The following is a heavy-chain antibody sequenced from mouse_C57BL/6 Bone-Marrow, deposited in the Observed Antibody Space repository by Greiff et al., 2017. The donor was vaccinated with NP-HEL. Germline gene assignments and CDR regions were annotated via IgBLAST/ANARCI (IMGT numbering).Heavy chain of an antibody. CDR1: GYTFTSYG. CDR3: AREGPTGAVDY. Sequence: QVQLQQSGAELARPGASVKLSCKASGYTFTSYGISWVKQRTGQGLEWIGEIYPRSGNTYYNEKFKGKATLTADKSSSTAYLALRSLTSEDSAVYVSAREGPTGAVDYWGQGTTLTVSS. J-gene: IGHJ2*01. D-gene: IGHD4-1*02. V-gene: IGHV1-81*01. CDR2: IYPRSGNT.